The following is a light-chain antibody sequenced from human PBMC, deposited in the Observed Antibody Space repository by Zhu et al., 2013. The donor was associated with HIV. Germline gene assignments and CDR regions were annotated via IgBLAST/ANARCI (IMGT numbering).Light chain of an antibody. V-gene: IGKV1-13*02. CDR1: QGISSA. Sequence: AIQLTQSPSSLSASVGDRVTITCRASQGISSALAWYQQKPGKAPKLLIYDASRLESGVPSRFSGSGSGTDFTLTISSLQPEDFATYYCQQYNSYSAFGQGTKGGNQT. CDR3: QQYNSYSA. CDR2: DAS. J-gene: IGKJ1*01.